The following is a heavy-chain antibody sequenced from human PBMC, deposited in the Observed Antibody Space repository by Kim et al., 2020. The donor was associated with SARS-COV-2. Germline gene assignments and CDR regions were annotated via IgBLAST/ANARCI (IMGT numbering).Heavy chain of an antibody. V-gene: IGHV3-73*01. CDR2: IRSKANSYAT. D-gene: IGHD6-13*01. Sequence: GGSLRLSCAASGFTFSGSAMHWVRQASGKGLEWVGRIRSKANSYATAYAASVKGRFTISRDDSKNTAYLQMNSLKTEDTAVYYCTRLDSRYYYYYGMDVWGQGTTVTVSS. J-gene: IGHJ6*02. CDR3: TRLDSRYYYYYGMDV. CDR1: GFTFSGSA.